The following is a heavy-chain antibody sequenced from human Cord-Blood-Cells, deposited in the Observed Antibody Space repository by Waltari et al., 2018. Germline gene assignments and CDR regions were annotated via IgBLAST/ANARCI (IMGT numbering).Heavy chain of an antibody. CDR2: VSGMSVST. J-gene: IGHJ4*02. D-gene: IGHD6-13*01. CDR1: GFTFSSYA. CDR3: ATAYSSSWYYFDY. Sequence: EVQLLESGGGLVQPGGSLRLSCAASGFTFSSYARSWVRQAPGKGLGWVPAVSGMSVSTSYADSVKGRFTISRDNSKNTLYLQMNSLRAEDTAVYYCATAYSSSWYYFDYWGQGTLVTISS. V-gene: IGHV3-23*01.